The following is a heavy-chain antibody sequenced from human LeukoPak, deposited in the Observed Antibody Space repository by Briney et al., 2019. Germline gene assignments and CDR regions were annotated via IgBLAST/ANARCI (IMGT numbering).Heavy chain of an antibody. CDR1: GFTFSSYA. CDR2: ISYDGSNK. Sequence: GRSLRLSCAASGFTFSSYAMHWVRQAPGKGLEWVAVISYDGSNKYYADSVKGRFTISRGNSKNTLYLQMNSLRAEDTAVYYCARVPATNGKYCGGDCYLGDYYYYGMDVWGQGTTVTVSS. J-gene: IGHJ6*02. V-gene: IGHV3-30-3*01. CDR3: ARVPATNGKYCGGDCYLGDYYYYGMDV. D-gene: IGHD2-21*02.